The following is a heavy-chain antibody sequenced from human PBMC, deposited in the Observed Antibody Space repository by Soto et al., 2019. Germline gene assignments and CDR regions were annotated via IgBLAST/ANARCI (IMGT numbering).Heavy chain of an antibody. J-gene: IGHJ3*02. CDR1: GYTFTYNW. Sequence: GESLKISCKASGYTFTYNWIGWVRQMPGKGLEWMGIIYPSDFEARYSPSFQGQVTFSADRSITTAYLHWSSLTASDTAMYYCARLISGSYGDAFDIWGQGSMVTVSS. CDR2: IYPSDFEA. D-gene: IGHD1-26*01. V-gene: IGHV5-51*01. CDR3: ARLISGSYGDAFDI.